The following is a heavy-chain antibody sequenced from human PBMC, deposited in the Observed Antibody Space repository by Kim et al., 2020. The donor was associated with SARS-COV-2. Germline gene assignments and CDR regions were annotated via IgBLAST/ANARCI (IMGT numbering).Heavy chain of an antibody. CDR3: ARWGGGGNIGRY. CDR1: GFTFSSYA. V-gene: IGHV3-30-3*01. Sequence: GGSLRLSCAASGFTFSSYAMHWVRQAPGKGLEWVAVISYDGSNKYYADSVKGRFTISRDNSKNTLYLQMNSLRAEDTAVYYCARWGGGGNIGRYWGQGTLVTVSS. CDR2: ISYDGSNK. D-gene: IGHD3-16*01. J-gene: IGHJ4*02.